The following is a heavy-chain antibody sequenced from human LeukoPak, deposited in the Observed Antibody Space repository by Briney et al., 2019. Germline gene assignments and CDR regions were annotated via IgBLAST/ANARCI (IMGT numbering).Heavy chain of an antibody. V-gene: IGHV3-21*01. D-gene: IGHD3-22*01. CDR2: ISSSSSYI. J-gene: IGHJ6*03. CDR1: GFTFSSYS. Sequence: KSGGSLRLSCAASGFTFSSYSMNWVRQAPGKGLEWVSSISSSSSYIYYADSVKGRFTISRDNAKNSLYLQMNSLRVEDTAVYYCARDDSSGYHYYYYYMDVCGKGTTVTVSS. CDR3: ARDDSSGYHYYYYYMDV.